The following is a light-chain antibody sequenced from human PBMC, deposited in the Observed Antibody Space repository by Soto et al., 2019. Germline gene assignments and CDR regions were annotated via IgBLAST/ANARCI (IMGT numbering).Light chain of an antibody. CDR1: QSINGR. V-gene: IGKV1-5*01. Sequence: DIQMTQSPSTLSASEGDRVIITCRASQSINGRLAWYQQKPGKAPKLLIYHASSLESGVPSRFSGSESGTEFTLTVSILQPDDFVTYCCQEDNCYPWSFGQGTNVDIK. CDR2: HAS. J-gene: IGKJ1*01. CDR3: QEDNCYPWS.